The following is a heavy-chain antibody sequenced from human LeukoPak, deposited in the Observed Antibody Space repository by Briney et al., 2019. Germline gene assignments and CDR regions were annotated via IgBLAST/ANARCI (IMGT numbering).Heavy chain of an antibody. Sequence: GGSLRLSCAASGFTFSSYAMSWVRQAPGKGLEWVSAISGSGGSTYYADSVKGRFTISRDNSKNTFYLQMNNLRAEDTAVYFCAKGSGSGWYGWFAPWGQGTLVTVSS. CDR2: ISGSGGST. CDR1: GFTFSSYA. V-gene: IGHV3-23*01. D-gene: IGHD6-19*01. J-gene: IGHJ5*02. CDR3: AKGSGSGWYGWFAP.